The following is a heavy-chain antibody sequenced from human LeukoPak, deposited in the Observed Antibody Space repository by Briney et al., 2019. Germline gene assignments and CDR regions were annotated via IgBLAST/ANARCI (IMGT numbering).Heavy chain of an antibody. J-gene: IGHJ6*03. CDR3: SQLRYFDWLSYPHYMDV. D-gene: IGHD3-9*01. CDR1: GGSISSSSYY. Sequence: ASETLSLTCTVSGGSISSSSYYWGWIRQPPGKGLEWIGSIYYSGSTYYNPSLKSRVTISVDTSKNQFSLKLSSVTAADTAVYYCSQLRYFDWLSYPHYMDVWGKGTTVTVSS. V-gene: IGHV4-39*07. CDR2: IYYSGST.